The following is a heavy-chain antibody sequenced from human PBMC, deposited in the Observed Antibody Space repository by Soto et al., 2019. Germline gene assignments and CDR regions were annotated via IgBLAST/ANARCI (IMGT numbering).Heavy chain of an antibody. J-gene: IGHJ4*02. V-gene: IGHV1-69*01. Sequence: QVQLVQSGAEVKKPGSSVKVSCKASGGTFSSYTISWVRQVPGQGLEWMGAITPIFGTAKYAQKCQGRVTIVADESTSTAYMDRSSLRSGDTAVYYCAREGGAPGAFDFWGQGTLVTVAS. CDR3: AREGGAPGAFDF. D-gene: IGHD7-27*01. CDR2: ITPIFGTA. CDR1: GGTFSSYT.